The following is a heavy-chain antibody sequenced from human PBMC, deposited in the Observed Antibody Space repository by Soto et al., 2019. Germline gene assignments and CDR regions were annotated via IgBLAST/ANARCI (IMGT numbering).Heavy chain of an antibody. CDR3: ARGLGITGTTGDYYGSGSYRAFDI. Sequence: QVQLQQWGAGLLKPSETLSLTCAVYGGSFSGYYWSWIRQPPGKGLEWIGEINHSGSTNYNPSLKSRLTISADTSKNHFSLKLSSVTAADTAVYYCARGLGITGTTGDYYGSGSYRAFDIWGQGTMVTVSS. D-gene: IGHD3-10*01. CDR1: GGSFSGYY. J-gene: IGHJ3*02. V-gene: IGHV4-34*01. CDR2: INHSGST.